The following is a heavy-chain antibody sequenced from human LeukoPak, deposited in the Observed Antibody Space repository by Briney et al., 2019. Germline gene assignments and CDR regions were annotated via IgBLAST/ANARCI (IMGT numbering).Heavy chain of an antibody. D-gene: IGHD3-22*01. CDR3: ARHWFAAYYYPYYFDY. CDR2: IYYSGST. J-gene: IGHJ4*02. Sequence: SETLSLTCTVSGGSISSSSYYWGWIRQPPGKGLEWIRSIYYSGSTYYDPSLKSRVTISVDTSKNQFSLKLSSVTAADTAVYYCARHWFAAYYYPYYFDYWGQGTLVTAYS. CDR1: GGSISSSSYY. V-gene: IGHV4-39*01.